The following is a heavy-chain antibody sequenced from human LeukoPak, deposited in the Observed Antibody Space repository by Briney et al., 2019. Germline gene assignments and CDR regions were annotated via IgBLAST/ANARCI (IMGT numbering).Heavy chain of an antibody. D-gene: IGHD1-20*01. CDR1: GYSFTSYW. CDR2: IYPGDSDT. CDR3: ARPHSITRGYFDY. J-gene: IGHJ4*02. Sequence: GEFLKISCKGSGYSFTSYWIGWVRQMPGKGLEWMGIIYPGDSDTRYSPSFQGQVTISADKSISTAYLQWSSLKASDTAVYYCARPHSITRGYFDYWGQGTLVTVSS. V-gene: IGHV5-51*01.